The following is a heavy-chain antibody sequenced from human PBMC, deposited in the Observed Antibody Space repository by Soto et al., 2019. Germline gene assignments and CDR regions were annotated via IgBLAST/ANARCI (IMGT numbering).Heavy chain of an antibody. D-gene: IGHD6-19*01. CDR2: INAGNGNT. CDR3: ARDHGTGWWGSVEY. CDR1: GYTFTRFA. J-gene: IGHJ4*02. V-gene: IGHV1-3*05. Sequence: QVQLVQSGAEEKKPGASVKLSCMASGYTFTRFAMHWVRQAPGQRLEWMGWINAGNGNTESSQNFQGRVTISRDTSXSTIYMELSSLRSEDTAVYYCARDHGTGWWGSVEYWGQGTLVTVSS.